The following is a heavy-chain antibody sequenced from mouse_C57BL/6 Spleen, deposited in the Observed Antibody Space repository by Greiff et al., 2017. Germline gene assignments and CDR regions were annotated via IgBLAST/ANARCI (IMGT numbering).Heavy chain of an antibody. CDR3: ARLFAY. CDR1: GYAFSSSW. CDR2: IYPGDGDT. Sequence: QVQLQQSGPELVKPGASVKISCKASGYAFSSSWMNWVKQRPGKGLEWIGRIYPGDGDTNYNGKFKGKATLTADKSSSTAYMPLSSLTSEDSAVYFCARLFAYWGQGTLVTVSA. V-gene: IGHV1-82*01. J-gene: IGHJ3*01.